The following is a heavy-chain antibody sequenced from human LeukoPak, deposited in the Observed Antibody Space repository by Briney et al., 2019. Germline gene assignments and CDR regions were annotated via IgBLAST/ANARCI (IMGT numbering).Heavy chain of an antibody. D-gene: IGHD5-18*01. CDR1: GFTFDDYA. V-gene: IGHV3-9*01. CDR3: AKDGYSYGPRYFDY. CDR2: ISWNSGNI. Sequence: GGSLRLSCAVSGFTFDDYAMHWVRQAPGKGPEWVSGISWNSGNIVYADSVKGRFTISRDNAKSSLYLQMNSLRAEDTALYYCAKDGYSYGPRYFDYWGQGTLVTVSS. J-gene: IGHJ4*02.